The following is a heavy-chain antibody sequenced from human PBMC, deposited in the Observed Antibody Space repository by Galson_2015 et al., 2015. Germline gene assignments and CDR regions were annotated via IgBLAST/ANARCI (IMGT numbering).Heavy chain of an antibody. CDR3: ARGLTVNTVGQSFQP. V-gene: IGHV1-8*01. CDR2: MNPNSGNT. J-gene: IGHJ1*01. D-gene: IGHD4-17*01. CDR1: GYTFTTYD. Sequence: SVKVSCKASGYTFTTYDINWVRQATGQGLEWMGWMNPNSGNTGYAQKFQGRVTMTRNTSISTAYMELSSLRSEDTAVYYCARGLTVNTVGQSFQPLGQGPLGTVSS.